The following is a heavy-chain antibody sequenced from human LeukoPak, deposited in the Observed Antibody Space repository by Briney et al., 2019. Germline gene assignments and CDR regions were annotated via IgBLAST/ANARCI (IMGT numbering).Heavy chain of an antibody. V-gene: IGHV3-23*01. Sequence: GGSLRLSCAASGFTFSGFAMSWVRQAPGKGLEWVSAISGSGGSTFYADSVKGRFTISRDNSKNTLYVQMSSLRAEDTAVYYCAKEAPNSGSYGFDFWGQGTLVTVSS. J-gene: IGHJ4*02. CDR2: ISGSGGST. CDR1: GFTFSGFA. CDR3: AKEAPNSGSYGFDF. D-gene: IGHD1-26*01.